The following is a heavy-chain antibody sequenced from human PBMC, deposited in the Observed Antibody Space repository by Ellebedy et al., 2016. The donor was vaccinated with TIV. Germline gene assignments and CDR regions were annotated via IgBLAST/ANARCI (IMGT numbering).Heavy chain of an antibody. Sequence: GESLKISCEVSGFSISDNYINWIRQAPGKGLEWVSYISGSGRTIFYADSVKGRFTISRDNAKNSLYLHMNSLRADDTAVYYCARPDYRYDSWGQGTQVTVSS. V-gene: IGHV3-11*01. J-gene: IGHJ4*02. CDR1: GFSISDNY. D-gene: IGHD4-11*01. CDR2: ISGSGRTI. CDR3: ARPDYRYDS.